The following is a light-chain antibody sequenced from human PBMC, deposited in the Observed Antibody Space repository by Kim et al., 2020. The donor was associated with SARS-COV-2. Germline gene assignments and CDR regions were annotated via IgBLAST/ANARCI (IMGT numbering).Light chain of an antibody. CDR3: QQSYSTPLT. V-gene: IGKV1-39*01. Sequence: ESVGERVTSTCRASQSISSYLNWYQQKPGKAPKLLIYAASSLQSGVPSRFSGSGSGTDFTLTISSLQPEDFATYYCQQSYSTPLTFGGGTKVDIK. J-gene: IGKJ4*01. CDR1: QSISSY. CDR2: AAS.